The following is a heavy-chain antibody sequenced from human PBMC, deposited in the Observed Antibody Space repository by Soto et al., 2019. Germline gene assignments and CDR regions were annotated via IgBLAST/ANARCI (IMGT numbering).Heavy chain of an antibody. CDR2: IPSHSVYI. V-gene: IGHV3-21*01. CDR1: GFASDLHS. D-gene: IGHD3-22*01. J-gene: IGHJ4*02. Sequence: DGSLRLSCEASGFASDLHSMNWVRQVPGRGLEWVASIPSHSVYIGYADSVRGRFTISRDNAKKSVYLQLSGLIDDDTAVYYCARGFSYDERGHYLRLVFDYWGQGDLVTV. CDR3: ARGFSYDERGHYLRLVFDY.